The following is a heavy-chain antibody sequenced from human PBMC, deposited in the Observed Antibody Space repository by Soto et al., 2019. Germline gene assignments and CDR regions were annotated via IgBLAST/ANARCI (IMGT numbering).Heavy chain of an antibody. D-gene: IGHD3-10*01. CDR2: IYYSGST. CDR3: ARDLQLYYYGSGEVGAFDI. J-gene: IGHJ3*02. Sequence: QVQLQESGPGLVKPSQTLSLTCTVSGGSISSGDYYWSWIRQPPGKGLEWIGYIYYSGSTYYNPSLKSRVTISVDTSKNQFSLKLSSVTAADTAVYYCARDLQLYYYGSGEVGAFDIWGQGTMVTVSS. CDR1: GGSISSGDYY. V-gene: IGHV4-30-4*01.